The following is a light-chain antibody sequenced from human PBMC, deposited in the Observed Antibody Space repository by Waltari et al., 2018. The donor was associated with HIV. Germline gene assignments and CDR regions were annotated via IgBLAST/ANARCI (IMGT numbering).Light chain of an antibody. CDR1: SPNIEFTY. V-gene: IGLV1-47*01. CDR2: KND. Sequence: QSVLTQPPSASGTPGQRVTISCSGSSPNIEFTYVYWYKQVPGTAPKLLIYKNDQWPSGVPDRFSASKSGTSASLVISGLRSEDEADYYCAAWDDRLSGRVFGTGTRVTVL. CDR3: AAWDDRLSGRV. J-gene: IGLJ1*01.